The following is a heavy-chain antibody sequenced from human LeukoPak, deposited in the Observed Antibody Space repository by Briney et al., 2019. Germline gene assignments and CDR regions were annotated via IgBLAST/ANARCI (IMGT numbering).Heavy chain of an antibody. J-gene: IGHJ6*03. V-gene: IGHV3-21*01. Sequence: GGSLRLSCAPSGFTFSSYTMNWVRQAPGMGLEWVSSISDSSYYIYYADSVRGRFTVSRDNAKNSLYLQMNGLRAEDTAVYYCARRKDVVVVPGTMGYYLDVWGKGTTVTVSS. CDR2: ISDSSYYI. CDR1: GFTFSSYT. D-gene: IGHD2-2*01. CDR3: ARRKDVVVVPGTMGYYLDV.